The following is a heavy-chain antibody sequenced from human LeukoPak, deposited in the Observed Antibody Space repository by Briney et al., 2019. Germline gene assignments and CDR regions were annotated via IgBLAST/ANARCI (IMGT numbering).Heavy chain of an antibody. CDR2: ISSSSYT. V-gene: IGHV3-11*05. CDR1: GFTFSDYY. CDR3: AREVSYYDSSGYYGGNWFDP. Sequence: KPGGSLRLSCAASGFTFSDYYMSWIRQAPGKGPEWVSYISSSSYTNYADSVKGRFTISRDNAKNSLYLQMNSLRAEDTAVYYCAREVSYYDSSGYYGGNWFDPWGQGTLVTVSS. D-gene: IGHD3-22*01. J-gene: IGHJ5*02.